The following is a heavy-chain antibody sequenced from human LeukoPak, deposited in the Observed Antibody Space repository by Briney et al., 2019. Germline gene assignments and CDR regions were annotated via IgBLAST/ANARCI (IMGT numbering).Heavy chain of an antibody. CDR3: AREVGGTYSSSWFKKYNWFDP. Sequence: GGSLRLSCAASGFTFSTYGMTWVRQAPGKGLEWVSGISGSGDNTWYADSVKGRFTISRDNSKNTLYLQMNSLRAEDTAVYYCAREVGGTYSSSWFKKYNWFDPWGQGTLVTVSS. J-gene: IGHJ5*02. V-gene: IGHV3-23*01. D-gene: IGHD6-13*01. CDR2: ISGSGDNT. CDR1: GFTFSTYG.